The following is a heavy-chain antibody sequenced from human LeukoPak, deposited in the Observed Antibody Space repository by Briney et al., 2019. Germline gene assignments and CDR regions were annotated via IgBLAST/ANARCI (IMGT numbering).Heavy chain of an antibody. CDR1: GFTLSAYW. V-gene: IGHV3-74*01. CDR2: IEGDGNRI. D-gene: IGHD2-15*01. CDR3: ARFCSGGSCYTGNWFDP. J-gene: IGHJ5*02. Sequence: GGSLRLSCAASGFTLSAYWMHWVRQAPGKGLMWVSRIEGDGNRITYADSVKGRFTISRDNAKNSLYLQMNSLRAEDTAVYYCARFCSGGSCYTGNWFDPWGQGTLVTVSS.